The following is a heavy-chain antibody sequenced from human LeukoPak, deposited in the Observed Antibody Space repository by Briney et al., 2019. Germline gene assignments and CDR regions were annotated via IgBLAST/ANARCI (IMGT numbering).Heavy chain of an antibody. J-gene: IGHJ4*02. CDR1: GFTFSTYW. D-gene: IGHD2-2*02. CDR2: IKRDGSEK. V-gene: IGHV3-7*03. CDR3: ARVYTGNRWHFDY. Sequence: GVSLRLSCAASGFTFSTYWMSWVRQAPGKGLECVANIKRDGSEKYYVNSVKGRFTIFRDDAKSSLYLQMNSLRAEDTAVYFCARVYTGNRWHFDYWGQGTLVTVSS.